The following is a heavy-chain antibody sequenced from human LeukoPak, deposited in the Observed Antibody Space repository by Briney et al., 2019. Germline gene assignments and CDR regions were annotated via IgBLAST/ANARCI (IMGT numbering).Heavy chain of an antibody. D-gene: IGHD2-8*01. CDR3: ARGHGPPTDCTNGVCYTRGYFDY. Sequence: VASVKVSCKASGYTFTSYGISWVRQAPGQGLEWMGWISGYSGNTNYVQKFQGRVTMATDTSTSTVYMELRSLRSDDTAVYYCARGHGPPTDCTNGVCYTRGYFDYWGQGTLVIVSS. V-gene: IGHV1-18*01. CDR1: GYTFTSYG. J-gene: IGHJ4*02. CDR2: ISGYSGNT.